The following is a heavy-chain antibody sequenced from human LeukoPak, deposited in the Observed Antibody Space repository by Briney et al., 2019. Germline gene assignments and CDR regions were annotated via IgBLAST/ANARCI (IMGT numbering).Heavy chain of an antibody. D-gene: IGHD3-22*01. CDR1: GGSISSGDYY. V-gene: IGHV4-30-4*01. Sequence: SQTLSLTCTVSGGSISSGDYYWSWIRQPPGKGLEWIAYMYYSGSTYYNPSLKSRVTMSADTSKSQLSLKLSPVTAADTAVYYCARPYYYDSRIDPWGQGILVTVSS. CDR3: ARPYYYDSRIDP. J-gene: IGHJ5*02. CDR2: MYYSGST.